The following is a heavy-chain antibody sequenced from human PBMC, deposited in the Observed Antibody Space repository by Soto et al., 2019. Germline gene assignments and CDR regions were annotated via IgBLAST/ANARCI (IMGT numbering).Heavy chain of an antibody. V-gene: IGHV3-13*01. CDR2: LSYAGDT. CDR3: ARDIRYSIFDY. J-gene: IGHJ4*02. Sequence: GGSRRLSCAAYCFTLSTYDMHWVRQATGKGLYCVATLSYAGDTYXXGCVKGRXXVSRGSAKNSXYLQMXSLTAGYTAVYYCARDIRYSIFDYWRQGTLVTVSS. D-gene: IGHD6-13*01. CDR1: CFTLSTYD.